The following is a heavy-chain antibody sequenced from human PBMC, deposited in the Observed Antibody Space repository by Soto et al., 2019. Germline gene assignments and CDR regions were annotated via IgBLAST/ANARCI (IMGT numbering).Heavy chain of an antibody. CDR3: ARDLSSAYYTL. CDR1: GGSISSYY. CDR2: IYYSGST. J-gene: IGHJ4*02. D-gene: IGHD3-22*01. Sequence: SETLSLTCSVSGGSISSYYWSWIRQPPGKGLEWIGYIYYSGSTSYNPSLKSRVTMSVDTSKNQFSLKLSSVTAADTAVYYCARDLSSAYYTLWGQGTLVTVSS. V-gene: IGHV4-59*01.